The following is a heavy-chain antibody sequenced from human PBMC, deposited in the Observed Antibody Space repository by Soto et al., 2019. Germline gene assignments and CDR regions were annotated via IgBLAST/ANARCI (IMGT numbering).Heavy chain of an antibody. CDR2: IPYDDADNK. Sequence: QVQLVESGGGVVQPGRSLRLSCVASGFTMFSSYDMHWVRQAPGKGLEWVGFIPYDDADNKVYADSVRGRFTISRENFKNTVYLQKDSLRVEDMAVYYWARGGYSKSLGYWGQGTLVIVSS. CDR3: ARGGYSKSLGY. J-gene: IGHJ4*02. CDR1: GFTMFSSYD. D-gene: IGHD4-4*01. V-gene: IGHV3-30-3*01.